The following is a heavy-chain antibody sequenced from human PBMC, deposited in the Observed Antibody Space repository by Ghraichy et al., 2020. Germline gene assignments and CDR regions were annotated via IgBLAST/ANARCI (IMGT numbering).Heavy chain of an antibody. Sequence: GGSLRLSCAASGFPFSSYAMSWVRLAPGRGLEWVSAISADSPNTYYAASLKGRVTVYRDDSKSTLYLQLNSLRTDDTAVYFCAKEDTDGSRSRRFDNWGQGTLVTVSS. V-gene: IGHV3-23*01. J-gene: IGHJ4*02. D-gene: IGHD3-10*01. CDR2: ISADSPNT. CDR1: GFPFSSYA. CDR3: AKEDTDGSRSRRFDN.